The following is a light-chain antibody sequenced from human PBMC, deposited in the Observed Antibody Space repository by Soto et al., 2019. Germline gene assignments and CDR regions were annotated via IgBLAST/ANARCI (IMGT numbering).Light chain of an antibody. J-gene: IGKJ4*01. CDR3: QQYNDWPLT. Sequence: EVVLTQSPGTLSVSPGGRATLSCRASQTISGTLAWYQQKPGQTPRLLIYGASTRPTGIPARFSGSGSGTEFTLTISSLQSEDSAVYYCQQYNDWPLTFGGGTKVDIK. CDR2: GAS. V-gene: IGKV3D-15*01. CDR1: QTISGT.